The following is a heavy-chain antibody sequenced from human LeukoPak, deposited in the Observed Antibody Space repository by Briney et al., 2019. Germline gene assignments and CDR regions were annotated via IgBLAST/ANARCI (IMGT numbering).Heavy chain of an antibody. D-gene: IGHD3-3*02. Sequence: GGSLRLSCAASGFTFSSYAMSWVRQAPGKGLEWVSSISGNGGTPYYAGSVKGRFTISRDNSKNTLYLQMNSLRAEDAAVYFCARTIWMTHFFDYWGQGTLVTVSS. CDR3: ARTIWMTHFFDY. J-gene: IGHJ4*02. CDR2: ISGNGGTP. CDR1: GFTFSSYA. V-gene: IGHV3-23*01.